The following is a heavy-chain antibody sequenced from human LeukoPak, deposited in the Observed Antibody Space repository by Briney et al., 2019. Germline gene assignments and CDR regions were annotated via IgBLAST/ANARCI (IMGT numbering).Heavy chain of an antibody. CDR2: IHYSGST. J-gene: IGHJ4*02. D-gene: IGHD1-1*01. V-gene: IGHV4-59*08. CDR1: GGSISSYY. CDR3: ARHVGGTTYDY. Sequence: SETLSLTCTVSGGSISSYYWSWIRQPPGKGLEGIGYIHYSGSTNYNPSLKSRVTISVDTSKNQFSLKVSSVTAADTAVYYCARHVGGTTYDYWGQGTLVTVSS.